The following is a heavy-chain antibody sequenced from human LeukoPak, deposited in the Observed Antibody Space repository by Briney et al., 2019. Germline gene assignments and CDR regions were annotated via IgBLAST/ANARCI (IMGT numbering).Heavy chain of an antibody. CDR3: ARAKSLRSSSWAFDY. CDR2: IYHSGST. V-gene: IGHV4-30-2*01. Sequence: SQTLSLTCTVSGGSISSGGYYWSWIRQPPGKGLEWLGYIYHSGSTYYNPSLKSRVTISVDRSKNQFSLKLSSVTAADTAVYYCARAKSLRSSSWAFDYWGQGTLVTVSS. D-gene: IGHD6-13*01. CDR1: GGSISSGGYY. J-gene: IGHJ4*02.